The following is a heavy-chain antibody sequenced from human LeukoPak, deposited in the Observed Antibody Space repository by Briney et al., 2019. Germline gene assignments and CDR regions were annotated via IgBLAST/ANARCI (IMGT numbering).Heavy chain of an antibody. CDR1: GFPFCSFW. D-gene: IGHD2-21*01. J-gene: IGHJ5*02. Sequence: PGGSLRLSCAASGFPFCSFWMSWVRQVPGKGLEWVANIKHDGSESHHVDSVRGRFTIQMNSLRAEDTAVYYCARNGHSHDAWGQGTLVTVSS. V-gene: IGHV3-7*01. CDR2: IKHDGSES. CDR3: ARNGHSHDA.